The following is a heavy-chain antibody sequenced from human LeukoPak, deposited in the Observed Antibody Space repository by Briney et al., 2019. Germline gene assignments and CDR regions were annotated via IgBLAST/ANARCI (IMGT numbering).Heavy chain of an antibody. Sequence: GGSPRLSCAASGFTVSANYMSWVRQAPGKGLEWVSVIYNDGSTYYADSVKGRFTISGDNSKNTLNLQMNSLGAEDTAVYYCARPESNWNYYYGMDVWGQGTRSPPL. D-gene: IGHD1-20*01. V-gene: IGHV3-66*04. J-gene: IGHJ6*02. CDR1: GFTVSANY. CDR2: IYNDGST. CDR3: ARPESNWNYYYGMDV.